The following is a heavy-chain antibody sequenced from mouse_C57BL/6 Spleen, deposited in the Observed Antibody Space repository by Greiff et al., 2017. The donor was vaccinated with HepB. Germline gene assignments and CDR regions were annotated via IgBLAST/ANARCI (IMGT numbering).Heavy chain of an antibody. Sequence: QVQLQQPGAELVKPGASVKLSCKASGYTFTSYWMHWVKQRPGRGLEWIGRIDPNSGGTKYTEKFKSKATLTVDKPSSTAYMQFSSLTSEYSAVYDCERWGGSSQYYYAMDYWGQGTSVTVAS. CDR3: ERWGGSSQYYYAMDY. CDR2: IDPNSGGT. V-gene: IGHV1-72*01. CDR1: GYTFTSYW. J-gene: IGHJ4*01. D-gene: IGHD1-1*01.